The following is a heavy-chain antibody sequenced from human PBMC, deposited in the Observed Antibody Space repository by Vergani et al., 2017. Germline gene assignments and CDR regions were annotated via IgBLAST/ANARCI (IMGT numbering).Heavy chain of an antibody. J-gene: IGHJ4*02. Sequence: QLQLQESGPGLVQPSETLSLTCTVSGGSISSSSYYWGWIRQPPGKGLEWIGSIYYSGSTYYNPSLKSRVTISVDTSKNQFSLKLSSVTAADTAVYYCARGADYDCWSGYYMGLGFDYWGQGTLVTVSS. CDR3: ARGADYDCWSGYYMGLGFDY. D-gene: IGHD3-3*01. CDR1: GGSISSSSYY. CDR2: IYYSGST. V-gene: IGHV4-39*07.